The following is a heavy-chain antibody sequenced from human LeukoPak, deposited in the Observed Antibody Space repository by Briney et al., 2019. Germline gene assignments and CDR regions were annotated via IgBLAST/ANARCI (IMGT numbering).Heavy chain of an antibody. Sequence: PGGSLRLSCAASGFTFSSYWMHWVRQAPGKGLVWVSRINSDGSSTSYADSVKGRFTISRDNAKNTLYLQMNSLRAEDTAVYYCARERDYYGSGTLIGGGYWGQGTLVTVSS. CDR2: INSDGSST. CDR3: ARERDYYGSGTLIGGGY. D-gene: IGHD3-10*01. J-gene: IGHJ4*02. CDR1: GFTFSSYW. V-gene: IGHV3-74*01.